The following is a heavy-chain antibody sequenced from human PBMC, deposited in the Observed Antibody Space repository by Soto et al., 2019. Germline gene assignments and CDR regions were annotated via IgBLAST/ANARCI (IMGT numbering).Heavy chain of an antibody. D-gene: IGHD3-3*01. Sequence: ASVKVSCKASGYTFTSYYMHWVRQAPGQGLEWMGIINPSGGSTSYAQKFQGRVTMTRDTSTSTVYMELSSLRSEDTAVYYCARAQYYDFWSGYLENWFDPWGQGTLVTVSS. V-gene: IGHV1-46*01. CDR3: ARAQYYDFWSGYLENWFDP. J-gene: IGHJ5*02. CDR2: INPSGGST. CDR1: GYTFTSYY.